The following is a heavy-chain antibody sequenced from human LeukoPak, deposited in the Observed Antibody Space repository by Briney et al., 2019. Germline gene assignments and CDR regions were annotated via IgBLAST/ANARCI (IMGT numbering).Heavy chain of an antibody. CDR1: GFSVGNNY. CDR2: IYSGGST. D-gene: IGHD5-24*01. CDR3: ARAIRDASVSLRFDY. V-gene: IGHV3-66*02. Sequence: GGSLRLSCVASGFSVGNNYMNWVRQAPGKGLEWVSVIYSGGSTYYADSVKCRFTISRDSSKNTLYLQIHSLRVEDTAVYYCARAIRDASVSLRFDYWGQGTLVTVSS. J-gene: IGHJ4*02.